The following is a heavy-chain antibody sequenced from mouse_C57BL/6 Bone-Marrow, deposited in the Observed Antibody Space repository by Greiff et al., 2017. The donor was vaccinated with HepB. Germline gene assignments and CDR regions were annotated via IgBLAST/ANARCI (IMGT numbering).Heavy chain of an antibody. CDR3: TGGTTVFDY. D-gene: IGHD1-1*01. CDR1: GFTFSNYW. V-gene: IGHV6-3*01. CDR2: IRLKSDNYAT. Sequence: EVQLQQSGGGLVQPGGSMKLSCVASGFTFSNYWMNWVRQSPEKGLEWVAQIRLKSDNYATHYAESVKGRFTISRDDSKSSVYLQMNNLRAEDTGIYYCTGGTTVFDYWGQGTTLTVSS. J-gene: IGHJ2*01.